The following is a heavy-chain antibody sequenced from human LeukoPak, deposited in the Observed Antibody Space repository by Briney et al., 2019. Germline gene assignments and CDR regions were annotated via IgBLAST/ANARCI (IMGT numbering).Heavy chain of an antibody. CDR3: AGGIVVVPAANEEEYYYYYMDV. CDR2: IIPIFGPA. J-gene: IGHJ6*03. CDR1: GYTFTGYY. V-gene: IGHV1-69*05. D-gene: IGHD2-2*01. Sequence: SVKVSCKASGYTFTGYYMHWVRQAPGQGLEWMGGIIPIFGPANYAQKFQGRVTITTDESTSTAYMELSSLRSEDTAVYYCAGGIVVVPAANEEEYYYYYMDVWGKGTTVTVSS.